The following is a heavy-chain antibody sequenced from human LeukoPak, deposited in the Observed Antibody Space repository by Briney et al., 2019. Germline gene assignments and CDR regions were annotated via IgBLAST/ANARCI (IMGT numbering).Heavy chain of an antibody. V-gene: IGHV3-21*01. CDR1: GFTFSSYS. CDR2: ISSSSSYI. D-gene: IGHD6-13*01. CDR3: ARLGIAAAGEYFDY. J-gene: IGHJ4*02. Sequence: PGGSLRLSCAASGFTFSSYSMNWVRQAPGKGLEWVSSISSSSSYIYYADSVKGRFTISRDNAKNSLYLQMSSLRAEDTAVYYCARLGIAAAGEYFDYWGQGTLVTVSS.